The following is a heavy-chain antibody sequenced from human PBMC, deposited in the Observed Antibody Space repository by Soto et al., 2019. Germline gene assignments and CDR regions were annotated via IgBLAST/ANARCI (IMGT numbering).Heavy chain of an antibody. V-gene: IGHV4-39*07. J-gene: IGHJ6*02. CDR1: GGSISSSSYY. D-gene: IGHD2-21*02. CDR2: IYYSGST. Sequence: PSETLSLTCTVSGGSISSSSYYWGWIRQPPGKGLEWIGSIYYSGSTYYNPSLKSRVTISVDTSKNQFSLKLSSVTAADTAVYYCARDSVVVTAMYYYYDYGMDVWGQGTTVTVSS. CDR3: ARDSVVVTAMYYYYDYGMDV.